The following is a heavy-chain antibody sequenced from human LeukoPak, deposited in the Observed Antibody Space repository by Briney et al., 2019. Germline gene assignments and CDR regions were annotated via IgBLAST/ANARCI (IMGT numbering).Heavy chain of an antibody. J-gene: IGHJ4*02. CDR1: GFTFSSYS. D-gene: IGHD1-1*01. CDR2: ISSSSSYI. CDR3: TRVTSWRTGFDY. Sequence: GGSLRLSCAASGFTFSSYSMNWVRQAPGKGLEWVSSISSSSSYIYYADSVKGRFTISRDNAKNCLYLQMNSLTVEDTALYYCTRVTSWRTGFDYWGQGTLVTVSS. V-gene: IGHV3-21*04.